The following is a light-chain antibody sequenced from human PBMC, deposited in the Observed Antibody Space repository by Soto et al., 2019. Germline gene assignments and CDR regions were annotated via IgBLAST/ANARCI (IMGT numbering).Light chain of an antibody. Sequence: IVMTQSPATLSVSPGERSSLSCMASQSVSSNLAWYQQKPGQAPRLLIYGASTRATGIPARFSGSGSGTDFTLTISSLEPEDFAVYYCQQRSNWPRTFGQGTKVDIK. CDR3: QQRSNWPRT. V-gene: IGKV3-15*01. CDR2: GAS. CDR1: QSVSSN. J-gene: IGKJ1*01.